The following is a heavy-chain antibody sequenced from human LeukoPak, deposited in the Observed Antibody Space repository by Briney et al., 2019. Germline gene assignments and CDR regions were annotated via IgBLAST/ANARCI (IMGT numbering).Heavy chain of an antibody. CDR3: ARETYYDFWSGYYTGAFDI. CDR2: IYHSGST. CDR1: GVSISSSNW. J-gene: IGHJ3*02. D-gene: IGHD3-3*01. V-gene: IGHV4-4*02. Sequence: SGTLSLTCAVSGVSISSSNWWSWVRQPPGKGLEWIGYIYHSGSTYYNPSLKSRVTISVDRSKNQFSLKLSSVTAADTAVYYCARETYYDFWSGYYTGAFDIWGQGTMVTVSS.